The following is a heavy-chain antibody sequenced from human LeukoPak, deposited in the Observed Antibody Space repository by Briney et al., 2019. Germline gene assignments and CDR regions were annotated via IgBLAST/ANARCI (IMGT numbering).Heavy chain of an antibody. CDR1: GYTFTSYS. CDR2: ISAYNGDT. V-gene: IGHV1-18*01. Sequence: ASVKVSCKASGYTFTSYSTTWVRQAPGQGLEWMGWISAYNGDTHFAQNFQGRVAMTTDTSTNTAYMELRSLRSDDTAIYYCARDLSPDPHWLRKFGRFDFWGQGTLVTVSS. CDR3: ARDLSPDPHWLRKFGRFDF. J-gene: IGHJ4*02. D-gene: IGHD5-12*01.